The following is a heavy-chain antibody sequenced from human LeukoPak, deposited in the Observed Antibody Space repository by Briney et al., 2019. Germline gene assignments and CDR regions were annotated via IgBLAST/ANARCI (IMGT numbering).Heavy chain of an antibody. V-gene: IGHV5-51*01. CDR2: IYPGDSDT. D-gene: IGHD1-26*01. J-gene: IGHJ3*02. Sequence: GESLKISCKGSGYSFTNYWIGWVRQMPGKGLEWMGIIYPGDSDTRYSPSFQGQVNISADKSITTAYLQWSSLKASDTAMFYCARLGITGVFDIWGQGTMVTVSS. CDR3: ARLGITGVFDI. CDR1: GYSFTNYW.